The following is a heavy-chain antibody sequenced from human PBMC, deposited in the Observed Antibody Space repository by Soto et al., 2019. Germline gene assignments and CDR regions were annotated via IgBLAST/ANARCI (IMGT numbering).Heavy chain of an antibody. D-gene: IGHD3-3*01. CDR3: ARVNLDFWSCSINWFDP. CDR2: TYYRSKWYN. Sequence: PSQTLSLTCAISGDSVSSNSAAWNWIRQSPSRGLEWLGRTYYRSKWYNDYAVSVKSRITINPDTSKNQFSLQLNSLTPEDTAVYYCARVNLDFWSCSINWFDPWGQGTLVTVSS. V-gene: IGHV6-1*01. CDR1: GDSVSSNSAA. J-gene: IGHJ5*02.